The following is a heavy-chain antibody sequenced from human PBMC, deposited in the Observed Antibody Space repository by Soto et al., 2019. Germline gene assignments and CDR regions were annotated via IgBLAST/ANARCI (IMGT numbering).Heavy chain of an antibody. CDR2: IFYSGST. J-gene: IGHJ4*02. V-gene: IGHV4-31*03. CDR1: GGSISSGGYY. CDR3: AREYCSSTSCYPTFDY. Sequence: TLSPTCTVTGGSISSGGYYWSWIRQHPGKGLEWIGYIFYSGSTYYNPSLKSRVTISVDTSKNQFSLKLSSVTAADTAVYYCAREYCSSTSCYPTFDYWGQGTLVTVSS. D-gene: IGHD2-2*01.